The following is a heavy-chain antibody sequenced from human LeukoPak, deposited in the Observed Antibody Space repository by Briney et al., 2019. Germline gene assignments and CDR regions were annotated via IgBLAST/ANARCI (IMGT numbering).Heavy chain of an antibody. V-gene: IGHV3-21*04. J-gene: IGHJ1*01. CDR1: GFTFSSYS. CDR3: AKDPQDLEYFQH. CDR2: ISSSSSYI. Sequence: GGSLRLSCAASGFTFSSYSMNWVRQAPGKGLEWVSSISSSSSYIYYADSVKGRFTISRDNAKNSLYLQMNSLRAEDTAVYYCAKDPQDLEYFQHWGQGTLVTVSS.